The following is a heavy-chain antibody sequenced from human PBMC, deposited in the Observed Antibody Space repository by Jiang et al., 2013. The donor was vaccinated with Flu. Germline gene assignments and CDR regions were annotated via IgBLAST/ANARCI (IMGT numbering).Heavy chain of an antibody. V-gene: IGHV4-4*02. CDR1: GGSISNNNW. D-gene: IGHD2-2*01. CDR2: IFQSGST. J-gene: IGHJ5*02. CDR3: ASRIIVVVPAASHNWFDP. Sequence: GPGLVKPSQTLSLTCAVSGGSISNNNWWNWVRQPPGKGLEWIGEIFQSGSTTYNPSLKSRVTISVDKSKNQFSLKLSSVTAADTAVYYCASRIIVVVPAASHNWFDPWGQGILVTVSS.